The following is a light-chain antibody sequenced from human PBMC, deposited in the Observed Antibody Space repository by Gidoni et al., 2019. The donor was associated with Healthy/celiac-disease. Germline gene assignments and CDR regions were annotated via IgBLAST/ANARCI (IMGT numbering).Light chain of an antibody. J-gene: IGKJ5*01. V-gene: IGKV1-39*01. Sequence: DIQITQSPSSLSASVGDRVTITCRASQSISSYLNWYQQKPGKAPKLLIYAASSLQSGVPSRFSGSGSGTDFTLTISSLQPEDFATYYCQQSCSTLITFGQGTRLEIK. CDR1: QSISSY. CDR3: QQSCSTLIT. CDR2: AAS.